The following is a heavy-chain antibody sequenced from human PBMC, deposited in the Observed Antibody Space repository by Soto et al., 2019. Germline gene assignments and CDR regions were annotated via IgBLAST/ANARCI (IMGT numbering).Heavy chain of an antibody. CDR3: ARDPQRCSGGSCYLDP. Sequence: SETLSLTFTVSGGSISSYYWSWIRQPAGKGLEWIGRIYTSGSTNYNPSLKGRVTMSVDTSKNQFSLKLSSVTAADTAVYYCARDPQRCSGGSCYLDPWGQGTLVTVSS. J-gene: IGHJ5*02. V-gene: IGHV4-4*07. CDR1: GGSISSYY. CDR2: IYTSGST. D-gene: IGHD2-15*01.